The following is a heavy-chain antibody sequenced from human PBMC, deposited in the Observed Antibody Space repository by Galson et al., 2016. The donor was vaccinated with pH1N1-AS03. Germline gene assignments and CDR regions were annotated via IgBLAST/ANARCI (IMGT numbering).Heavy chain of an antibody. J-gene: IGHJ6*02. CDR1: GFNFRNNN. Sequence: SLRLSCAASGFNFRNNNMQWVRQAPGKGLEWMTFIEHDGSNKRYAESVKGRFTVSRDNSKHTLYLQMNSLRADDTAVYYCAKGGKGYCSSATCFSLSYYYYYYGMDVWGQGTTVTVSS. CDR2: IEHDGSNK. V-gene: IGHV3-30*02. CDR3: AKGGKGYCSSATCFSLSYYYYYYGMDV. D-gene: IGHD2-2*01.